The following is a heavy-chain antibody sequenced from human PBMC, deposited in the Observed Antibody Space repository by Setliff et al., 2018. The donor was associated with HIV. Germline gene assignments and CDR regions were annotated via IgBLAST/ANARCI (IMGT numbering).Heavy chain of an antibody. CDR2: IIPIFGKA. V-gene: IGHV1-69*05. D-gene: IGHD3-16*02. CDR3: ARGGADYDYVWGSYPQYYYYMDV. CDR1: GGTFSSYA. J-gene: IGHJ6*03. Sequence: SVKVSCKASGGTFSSYAISWVRQAPGQGLEWMGGIIPIFGKANYAQKFQGRVAITTDESTSTAYMELSSLRSEDTAVYYCARGGADYDYVWGSYPQYYYYMDVWGKGTTVTVSS.